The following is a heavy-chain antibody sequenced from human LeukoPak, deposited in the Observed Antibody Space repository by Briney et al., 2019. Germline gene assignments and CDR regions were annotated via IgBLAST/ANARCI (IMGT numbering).Heavy chain of an antibody. J-gene: IGHJ4*02. CDR2: ISSDGTTE. D-gene: IGHD3-10*01. CDR1: GFTFASYA. V-gene: IGHV3-30-3*01. Sequence: PGGSLRLSCAGSGFTFASYAVHWVRQAPGKRLKWVAFISSDGTTEHYRDSVKGRFTLSRDNSKNTVSLQMNSLGTEDTAVYYCARGRDSGSFIIDYWGQGTLVTVSS. CDR3: ARGRDSGSFIIDY.